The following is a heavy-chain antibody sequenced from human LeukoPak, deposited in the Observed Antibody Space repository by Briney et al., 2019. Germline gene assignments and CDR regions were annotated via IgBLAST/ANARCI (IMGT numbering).Heavy chain of an antibody. CDR3: ARVKDEGYYYDSSGYSE. CDR2: INHSGST. CDR1: GGSFSGYY. J-gene: IGHJ4*02. Sequence: SETLSLTCAVYGGSFSGYYWSWIRQPPGKGLEWIGEINHSGSTNYNPSLKSRVTISVDTSKNQFSLKLSSVTAADTAVYYCARVKDEGYYYDSSGYSEWGQGTLVTVSS. D-gene: IGHD3-22*01. V-gene: IGHV4-34*01.